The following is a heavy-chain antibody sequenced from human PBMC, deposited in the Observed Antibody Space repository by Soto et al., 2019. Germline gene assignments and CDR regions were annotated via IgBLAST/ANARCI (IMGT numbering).Heavy chain of an antibody. CDR3: ATTLPAWGSQHYYYYYGMDV. J-gene: IGHJ6*02. CDR1: GYTLTELS. D-gene: IGHD7-27*01. Sequence: ASVKVSCKVSGYTLTELSMHWVRQAPGKGLEWMGGFDPEDGETIYAQKFQGRVTMTEDTSTDTAYMELSSLRSEGTAVYYCATTLPAWGSQHYYYYYGMDVWGQGTTVTVSS. V-gene: IGHV1-24*01. CDR2: FDPEDGET.